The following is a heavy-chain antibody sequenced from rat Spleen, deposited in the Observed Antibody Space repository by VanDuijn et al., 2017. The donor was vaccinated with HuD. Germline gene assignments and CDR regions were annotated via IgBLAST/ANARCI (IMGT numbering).Heavy chain of an antibody. CDR3: ASGWTMMGEGWFAY. CDR2: ITPDGSST. D-gene: IGHD1-12*02. CDR1: GFTFSINW. V-gene: IGHV5-35*01. Sequence: EVQLVESGGGLVQPGSPLKLSCAASGFTFSINWLNWIRQAPGKGLEWVASITPDGSSTYYPDTVKGRFVISKDNAKSSLYLQMNSLKSEDTATYYCASGWTMMGEGWFAYWGQGTLVTVSS. J-gene: IGHJ3*01.